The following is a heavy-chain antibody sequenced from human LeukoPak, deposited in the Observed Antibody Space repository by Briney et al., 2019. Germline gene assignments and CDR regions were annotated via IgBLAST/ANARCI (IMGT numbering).Heavy chain of an antibody. V-gene: IGHV1-8*03. Sequence: GASXKVSCKASGYTFTSYDINWVRQATGRGLEWMGWMNPNSGNTGYAQKFKGRVTITRNTSISTDYMELRRLRSEDTAVYYCARGPATVTMESAYYYYYMDVWGKGTTVTVSS. D-gene: IGHD4-17*01. J-gene: IGHJ6*03. CDR1: GYTFTSYD. CDR3: ARGPATVTMESAYYYYYMDV. CDR2: MNPNSGNT.